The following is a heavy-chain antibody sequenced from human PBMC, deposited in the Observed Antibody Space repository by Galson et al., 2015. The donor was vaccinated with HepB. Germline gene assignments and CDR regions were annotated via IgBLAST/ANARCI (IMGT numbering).Heavy chain of an antibody. CDR2: ISSSSSYT. CDR3: ASSADYGLYYFDY. CDR1: GFTFSDYY. J-gene: IGHJ4*02. D-gene: IGHD4-17*01. Sequence: SLRLSCAASGFTFSDYYMSWIRQAPGKGLEWVSYISSSSSYTNYADSVKGRFTISRDNAKNSLYLQMNSLRAEDTAVYYCASSADYGLYYFDYWGQGTLVTVSS. V-gene: IGHV3-11*06.